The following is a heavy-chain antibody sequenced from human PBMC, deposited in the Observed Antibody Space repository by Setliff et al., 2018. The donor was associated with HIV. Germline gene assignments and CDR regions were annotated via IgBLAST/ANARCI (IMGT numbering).Heavy chain of an antibody. CDR2: IRSDGSNK. D-gene: IGHD2-21*02. CDR1: GLTFSNCG. V-gene: IGHV3-30*02. CDR3: AREPSYCGHDCCSLLDY. J-gene: IGHJ4*01. Sequence: GGSLRLSCATSGLTFSNCGMHWVRQAPGKGLEWVTFIRSDGSNKYYRDSVTGRFTISRDNSKNTLYLQMNSLRAEDTALYYCAREPSYCGHDCCSLLDYWGQGTLVTVSS.